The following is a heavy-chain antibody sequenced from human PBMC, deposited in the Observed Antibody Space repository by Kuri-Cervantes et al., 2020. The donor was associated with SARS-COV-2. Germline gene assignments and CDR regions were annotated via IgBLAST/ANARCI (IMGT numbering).Heavy chain of an antibody. Sequence: ASVKVSCKASGYTFSSYAIHWVRQAPGQGLEWMGWINTATGNTHYSQKFQGRVTMTRDTSTSTVYMELSSLRSEDTAVYYCAREFDIVVVPAAIGFDPWGQGTLVTVSS. CDR3: AREFDIVVVPAAIGFDP. J-gene: IGHJ5*02. CDR2: INTATGNT. CDR1: GYTFSSYA. D-gene: IGHD2-2*02. V-gene: IGHV1-3*04.